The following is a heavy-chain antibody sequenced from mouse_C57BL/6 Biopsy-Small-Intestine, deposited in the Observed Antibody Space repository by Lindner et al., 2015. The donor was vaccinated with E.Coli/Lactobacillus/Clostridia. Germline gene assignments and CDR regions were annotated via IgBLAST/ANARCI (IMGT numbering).Heavy chain of an antibody. J-gene: IGHJ2*01. D-gene: IGHD2-3*01. CDR1: GFTFSDYG. Sequence: VQLQESGGGLVKPGGSLKLSCAASGFTFSDYGMHWVRQAPEKGLEWVAYISNGSSTIYYADTVKGRFTISRDNAKNTLFLQMTSLRSEDTAMYYCTRRSLDGYFFDYWGQGTTLTVSS. CDR3: TRRSLDGYFFDY. V-gene: IGHV5-17*01. CDR2: ISNGSSTI.